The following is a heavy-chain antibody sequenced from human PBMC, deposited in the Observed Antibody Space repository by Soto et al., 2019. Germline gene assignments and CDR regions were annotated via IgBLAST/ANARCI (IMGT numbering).Heavy chain of an antibody. CDR1: GFTFSDYY. CDR2: ISSSSSYT. CDR3: ARDSLYYYGSSGYHY. D-gene: IGHD3-22*01. J-gene: IGHJ4*02. Sequence: PVGSLRLSCAASGFTFSDYYMSWIRQAPGKGLEWVSYISSSSSYTNYADSVKGRFTISRDNAKNSLYLQMNSLRAEDTAVYYCARDSLYYYGSSGYHYWGQGTLVTVSS. V-gene: IGHV3-11*06.